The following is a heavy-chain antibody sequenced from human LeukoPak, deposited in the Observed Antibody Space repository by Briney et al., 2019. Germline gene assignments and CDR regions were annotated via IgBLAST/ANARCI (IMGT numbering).Heavy chain of an antibody. J-gene: IGHJ4*02. CDR2: IWYDGSNK. V-gene: IGHV3-33*01. D-gene: IGHD6-19*01. CDR3: ASVPTPYSSGWYDYFDY. CDR1: GFTFSSYG. Sequence: GGSLRLSCAASGFTFSSYGMHWVRQAPGKGLEWVAVIWYDGSNKYYADSVKGRFTISRDNSKNTLYLQMNSLRAEDTAVYYCASVPTPYSSGWYDYFDYWGQGTLVTVSS.